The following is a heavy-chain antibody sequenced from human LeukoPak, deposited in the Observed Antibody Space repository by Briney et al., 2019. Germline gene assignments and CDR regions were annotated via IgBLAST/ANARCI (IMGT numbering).Heavy chain of an antibody. V-gene: IGHV4-4*07. Sequence: SETLSLTCTVSGGSISSYYWSWIRQPAGKGLEWIGRIYTSGSTNYNPSLKSRVTMSVDTSKNQFSLKLSSVTAADTAVYYCARRGAPRGPDAFDIWGQGTMVTVSS. D-gene: IGHD3-10*01. J-gene: IGHJ3*02. CDR2: IYTSGST. CDR3: ARRGAPRGPDAFDI. CDR1: GGSISSYY.